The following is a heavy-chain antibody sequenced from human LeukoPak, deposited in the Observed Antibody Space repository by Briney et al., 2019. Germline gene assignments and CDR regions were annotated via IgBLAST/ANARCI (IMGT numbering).Heavy chain of an antibody. J-gene: IGHJ4*02. CDR3: ARGSISRFDY. Sequence: ASVKVPRTASGYTFTSYDINWVRQATGQGLEWMGWMNPNSGNTGYAQKFQGRVTMTRNTSISTAYMELSSLRSEDTAVYYCARGSISRFDYWGQGTLVTVSS. V-gene: IGHV1-8*01. D-gene: IGHD6-6*01. CDR1: GYTFTSYD. CDR2: MNPNSGNT.